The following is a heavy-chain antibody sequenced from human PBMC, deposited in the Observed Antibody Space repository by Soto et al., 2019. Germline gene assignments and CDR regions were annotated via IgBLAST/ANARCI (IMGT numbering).Heavy chain of an antibody. CDR2: MFYSGLT. CDR3: APLSVSLSGPYGIHV. Sequence: PSETLSLTCSVSGYSVSSSDYYWAWIRQPLGKGLEWIGSMFYSGLTYYNPSLKSRVTLSVDTSKNQFSVRLNSVTAADTAVYYCAPLSVSLSGPYGIHVWGQGTTVTVSS. V-gene: IGHV4-39*01. D-gene: IGHD2-15*01. CDR1: GYSVSSSDYY. J-gene: IGHJ6*02.